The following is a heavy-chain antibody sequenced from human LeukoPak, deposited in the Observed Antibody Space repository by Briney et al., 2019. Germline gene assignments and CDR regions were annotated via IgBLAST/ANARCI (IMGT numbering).Heavy chain of an antibody. J-gene: IGHJ4*02. D-gene: IGHD2-21*02. CDR3: ASVYCGGDCYLGY. Sequence: PSETLSLTCTVSGGSISSYYWSWIRQPPGKGLEWIGYIYYSGSTNYNPSLKSRVTISVDTSKNQFSLKLSSVTAADTAVYYCASVYCGGDCYLGYWDQGTLVTVSS. CDR2: IYYSGST. V-gene: IGHV4-59*01. CDR1: GGSISSYY.